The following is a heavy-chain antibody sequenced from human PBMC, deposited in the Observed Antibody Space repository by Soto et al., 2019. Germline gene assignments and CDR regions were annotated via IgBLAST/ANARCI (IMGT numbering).Heavy chain of an antibody. CDR1: GGSISSSSFH. Sequence: QLQLQESGPGLVKPSETLSLTCTVSGGSISSSSFHWGWIRQPPGKGLEWIGSIYYSGSTYYSPSLKSQVTISVDTPKNQFALKLGSVTAADTVVYYCARRERAAGTDWWFDPWGQGTLVTVSS. CDR3: ARRERAAGTDWWFDP. V-gene: IGHV4-39*01. J-gene: IGHJ5*02. CDR2: IYYSGST. D-gene: IGHD6-13*01.